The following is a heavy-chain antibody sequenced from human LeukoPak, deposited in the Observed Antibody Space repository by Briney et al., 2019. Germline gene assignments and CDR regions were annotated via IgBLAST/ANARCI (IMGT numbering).Heavy chain of an antibody. J-gene: IGHJ4*02. CDR2: IYYSGST. CDR1: GASISSHY. CDR3: ARGDDSSGYPFDY. Sequence: PSPTLSLTCTVAGASISSHYWSWIRQPPGKGLEWLGYIYYSGSTNYNPSLKSRVTISVDTSKNQFSLKLSSVTAADTAVYYCARGDDSSGYPFDYWGQGTLVTVSS. V-gene: IGHV4-59*11. D-gene: IGHD3-22*01.